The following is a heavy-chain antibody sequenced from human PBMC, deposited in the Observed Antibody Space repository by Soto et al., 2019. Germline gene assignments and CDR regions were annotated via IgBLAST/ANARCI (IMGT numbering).Heavy chain of an antibody. V-gene: IGHV3-7*01. CDR1: GFTFSSYW. J-gene: IGHJ4*02. CDR3: ARDSWDIVARTVPLDY. Sequence: GGSLRLSCAASGFTFSSYWMSWVRQAPGKGLEWVANIKQDGSEKYYVDSVKGRFTISRNNAKNSLYLQMNSLRAEDTAVYYCARDSWDIVARTVPLDYWGQGTLVTVSS. CDR2: IKQDGSEK. D-gene: IGHD5-12*01.